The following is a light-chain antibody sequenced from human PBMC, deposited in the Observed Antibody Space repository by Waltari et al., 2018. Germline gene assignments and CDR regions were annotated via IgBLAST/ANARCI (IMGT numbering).Light chain of an antibody. J-gene: IGKJ5*01. Sequence: EIVMTQSPATLPVSPGERATPSCRASQSVSSNLAWYQQKPGQAPRLLIYGASTRATGIPARFSGSGSGTEFTLTISSLQSEDFAVYYCQQYNNWPRITFGQGTRLEIK. CDR3: QQYNNWPRIT. CDR2: GAS. CDR1: QSVSSN. V-gene: IGKV3-15*01.